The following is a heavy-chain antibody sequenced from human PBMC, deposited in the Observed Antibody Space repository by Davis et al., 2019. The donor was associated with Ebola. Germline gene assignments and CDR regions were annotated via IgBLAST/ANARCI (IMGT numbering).Heavy chain of an antibody. CDR2: INGDGSST. CDR1: GFTFSNYW. Sequence: PGGSLRLSCAASGFTFSNYWMHWVRQAPGKGLVWVSRINGDGSSTTYADSVKGRFAISRDNAKNTLYLQMSSLRAEDTAVYYCARDSSGWFPATPYWGQGTLVTVSS. D-gene: IGHD3-22*01. V-gene: IGHV3-74*01. J-gene: IGHJ4*02. CDR3: ARDSSGWFPATPY.